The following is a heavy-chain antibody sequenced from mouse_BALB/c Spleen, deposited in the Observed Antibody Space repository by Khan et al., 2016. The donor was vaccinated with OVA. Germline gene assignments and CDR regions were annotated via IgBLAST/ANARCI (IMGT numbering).Heavy chain of an antibody. CDR1: GYSITSDYA. CDR2: ISYSGST. Sequence: EVKLEESGPGLVKPSQSLSLTCTVAGYSITSDYAWNWIRQFPGNKLEWMGYISYSGSTGYNPSLKSRISITRDTSKNQFFLQLNSVTTEDTVTYYCASELGRYYAMDYWGQGTSVTVSS. J-gene: IGHJ4*01. V-gene: IGHV3-2*02. CDR3: ASELGRYYAMDY. D-gene: IGHD4-1*01.